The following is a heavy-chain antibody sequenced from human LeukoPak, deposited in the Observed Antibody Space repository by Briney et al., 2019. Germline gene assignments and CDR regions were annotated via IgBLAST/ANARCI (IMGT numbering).Heavy chain of an antibody. D-gene: IGHD6-6*01. CDR3: ARVAEAARQAIGFHP. Sequence: ASVKVSCKASGYTFTSYYMHWVRQAPGQGLEWMGIINPSGGSTSYAQKFQGRVTMTRDTSTSTVYMELSSLRSEDTAVDYCARVAEAARQAIGFHPWGQGNLVPVSS. V-gene: IGHV1-46*03. CDR1: GYTFTSYY. CDR2: INPSGGST. J-gene: IGHJ5*02.